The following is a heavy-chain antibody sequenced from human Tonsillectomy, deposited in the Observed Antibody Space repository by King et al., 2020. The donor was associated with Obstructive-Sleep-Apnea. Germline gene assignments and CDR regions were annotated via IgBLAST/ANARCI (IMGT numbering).Heavy chain of an antibody. CDR1: GYTFTSYY. CDR2: INPSGGSN. J-gene: IGHJ6*02. CDR3: ARKPITMVRGVIGYYYYGMDV. V-gene: IGHV1-46*01. Sequence: QLVQSGAEVKKPGASVKVSRKASGYTFTSYYMHWVRQAPGQGLEWMGIINPSGGSNSYAQKFQGRVTMTRDTSTSTVYMELSSLRSEDTAVYYCARKPITMVRGVIGYYYYGMDVWGQGTTVTVSS. D-gene: IGHD3-10*01.